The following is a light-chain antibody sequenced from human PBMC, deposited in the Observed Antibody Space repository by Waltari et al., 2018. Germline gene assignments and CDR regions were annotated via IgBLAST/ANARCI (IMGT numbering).Light chain of an antibody. CDR3: QHYLRLPVT. J-gene: IGKJ1*01. CDR1: RSVSRA. V-gene: IGKV3-20*01. Sequence: EIVLTQSPGTLSLSIGERVTLPYWTRRSVSRALAWDQHKPCQAPRLLIYGASTRAPGIPDRFSGSGSGTDFSLTISRLEPDDFAVYYCQHYLRLPVTFGQGTTVEV. CDR2: GAS.